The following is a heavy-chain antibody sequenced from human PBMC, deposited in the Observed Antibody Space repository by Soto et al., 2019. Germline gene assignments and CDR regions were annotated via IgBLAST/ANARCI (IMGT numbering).Heavy chain of an antibody. Sequence: GGSLRLSCATSGFMFSAYWMSWVRQAPGKGLEWVASIHGDGGKIYYVDSVKGRSTISRDNAKRSLYLQMNSLRAEDTAVYYCARDFYGGYTYGPGDYWGQGALVTVSS. V-gene: IGHV3-7*01. D-gene: IGHD5-18*01. CDR2: IHGDGGKI. CDR1: GFMFSAYW. CDR3: ARDFYGGYTYGPGDY. J-gene: IGHJ4*02.